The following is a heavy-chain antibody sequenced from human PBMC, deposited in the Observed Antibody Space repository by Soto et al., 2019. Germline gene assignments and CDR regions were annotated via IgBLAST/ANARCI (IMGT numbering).Heavy chain of an antibody. CDR2: SRDKGNSYST. CDR1: GFTFSDYY. J-gene: IGHJ4*02. D-gene: IGHD1-7*01. Sequence: EVQLVESGGGLVQPGGSLRLSCAGSGFTFSDYYIDWVRQAPGKGLEWVGRSRDKGNSYSTDYAASVKGRFTISRDASNNSLFLQMNSLQTEDTALYYCTRSITGTTSSDYWGQGTLVTVSS. V-gene: IGHV3-72*01. CDR3: TRSITGTTSSDY.